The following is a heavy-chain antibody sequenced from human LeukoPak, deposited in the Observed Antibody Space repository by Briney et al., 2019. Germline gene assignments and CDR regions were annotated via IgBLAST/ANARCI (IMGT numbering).Heavy chain of an antibody. CDR1: GFTVSSNY. CDR3: ARDFSSYYYGSGSRPGAFDI. CDR2: IYSGGST. D-gene: IGHD3-10*01. Sequence: GGSLRLSCAASGFTVSSNYMSWVRQAPGKGLEWVSVIYSGGSTYYADSVKGRFTISRDNSKNTLYLQMNSLRAEDTAVYYCARDFSSYYYGSGSRPGAFDIWGQGTMVIVSS. V-gene: IGHV3-53*01. J-gene: IGHJ3*02.